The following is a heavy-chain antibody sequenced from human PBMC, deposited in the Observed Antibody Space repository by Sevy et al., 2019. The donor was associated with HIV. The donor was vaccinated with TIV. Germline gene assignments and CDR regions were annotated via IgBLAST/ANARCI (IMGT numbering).Heavy chain of an antibody. Sequence: GGSLRLSCAASGFTFSSYSMNWVRQAPGKGLEWVSSISSSSSYIYYADEVKGRFTISRDNAKNSLYLQMNSLRAEDTAVYYCARDLTIPYYYYYMDVWGKGTTVTVSS. J-gene: IGHJ6*03. CDR3: ARDLTIPYYYYYMDV. V-gene: IGHV3-21*01. CDR2: ISSSSSYI. CDR1: GFTFSSYS.